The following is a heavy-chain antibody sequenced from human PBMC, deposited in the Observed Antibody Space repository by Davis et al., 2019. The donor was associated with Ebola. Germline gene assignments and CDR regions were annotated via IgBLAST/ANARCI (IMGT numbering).Heavy chain of an antibody. Sequence: GESLKISCAASGFTFSNAWMSWVRQAPGKGLEWVSYISTSSSYTKYTDSVKGRFSISRDNTENSLYLQMNSLRAEDTAVYYCAKDGWAYSYGTDYWGQGTLVTVPS. CDR2: ISTSSSYT. J-gene: IGHJ4*02. D-gene: IGHD5-18*01. CDR3: AKDGWAYSYGTDY. CDR1: GFTFSNAW. V-gene: IGHV3-11*06.